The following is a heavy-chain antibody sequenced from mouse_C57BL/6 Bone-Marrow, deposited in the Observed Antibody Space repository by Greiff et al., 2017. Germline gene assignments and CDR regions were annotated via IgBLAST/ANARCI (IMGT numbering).Heavy chain of an antibody. CDR2: IDPENGDT. CDR3: TTIYYGYALFAY. Sequence: EVKLVESGAELVRPGASVKLSCTASGFNIKDDYMHWVKQRPEQGLEWIGWIDPENGDTEYASKFQGKATITADTSSNTAYLQLSSLTSEDTAVYYCTTIYYGYALFAYWGQGTLVTVSA. CDR1: GFNIKDDY. V-gene: IGHV14-4*01. J-gene: IGHJ3*01. D-gene: IGHD2-2*01.